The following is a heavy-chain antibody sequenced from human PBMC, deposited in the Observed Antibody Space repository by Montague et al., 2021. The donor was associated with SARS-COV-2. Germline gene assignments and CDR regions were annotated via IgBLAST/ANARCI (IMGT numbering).Heavy chain of an antibody. Sequence: SETLSLTCVVYLHSIGGVLRWRWEGQTSGLQLQSIREFRLRVKNNNNPSLKSRVIISVGKSKNQFSLKLSSVTAADTAVYYCARTGYSSGWHSFDYWGQGTLVTVSS. V-gene: IGHV4/OR15-8*01. J-gene: IGHJ4*02. CDR3: ARTGYSSGWHSFDY. CDR2: FRLRVKN. CDR1: LHSIGGVLR. D-gene: IGHD6-19*01.